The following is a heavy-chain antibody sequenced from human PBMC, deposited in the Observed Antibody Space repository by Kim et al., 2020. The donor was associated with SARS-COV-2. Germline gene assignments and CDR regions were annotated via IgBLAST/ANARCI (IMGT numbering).Heavy chain of an antibody. CDR2: ITYDGSNK. J-gene: IGHJ4*02. Sequence: GGSLRLSCAASGFTFSNYGMHWVRQAPGKGLEWVAVITYDGSNKDYEDSVKGRFTISRDNSKNTLYLQLNSLRAEDTAVYYCAKGTPTVGGTLPLPFDYWGQGTLVTVSS. CDR1: GFTFSNYG. V-gene: IGHV3-30*18. CDR3: AKGTPTVGGTLPLPFDY. D-gene: IGHD1-26*01.